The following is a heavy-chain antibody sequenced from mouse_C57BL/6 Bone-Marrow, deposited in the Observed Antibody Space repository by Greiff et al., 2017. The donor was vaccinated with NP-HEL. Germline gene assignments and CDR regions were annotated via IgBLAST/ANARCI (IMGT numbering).Heavy chain of an antibody. D-gene: IGHD2-14*01. CDR3: ALGVRQGYFDV. J-gene: IGHJ1*03. V-gene: IGHV1-50*01. Sequence: QVHVKQPGAELVKPGASVKLSCKASGYTFTSYWMQWVKQRPGQGLEWIGEIDPSDSYTNYNQKFKGKATLTVDTSSSTAYMQLSSLTSEDSAVYYCALGVRQGYFDVWGTGTTVTVSS. CDR2: IDPSDSYT. CDR1: GYTFTSYW.